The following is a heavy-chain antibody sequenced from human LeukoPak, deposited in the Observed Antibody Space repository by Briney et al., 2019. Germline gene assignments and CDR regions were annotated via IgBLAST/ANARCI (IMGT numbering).Heavy chain of an antibody. Sequence: SETLSLTCAVYGGSFSGYYWSWIRQPPGKGLEWIGEINHSGSTNYNPSLKSRVTISVDTSKNQFSLKLSSVTAADTAVYYCARGHYYDSSGYYRLYYYYYYMDVWGKGTTVTVSS. CDR3: ARGHYYDSSGYYRLYYYYYYMDV. J-gene: IGHJ6*03. CDR1: GGSFSGYY. CDR2: INHSGST. D-gene: IGHD3-22*01. V-gene: IGHV4-34*01.